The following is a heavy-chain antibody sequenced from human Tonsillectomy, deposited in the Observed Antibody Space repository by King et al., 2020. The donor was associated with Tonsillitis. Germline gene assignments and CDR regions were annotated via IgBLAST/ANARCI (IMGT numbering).Heavy chain of an antibody. CDR2: IYYTGDT. CDR1: GGSISDDAYY. Sequence: VQLQESGPGLVKPSQTLSLTCIVSGGSISDDAYYWSWIRQHPGKGLEWIGYIYYTGDTSYNPSLKSRLSISFDTSRNQFSLKLSCVTAADTAVYYCGQYEGGVFDTWGQGTLVTVSS. D-gene: IGHD2-15*01. J-gene: IGHJ5*02. CDR3: GQYEGGVFDT. V-gene: IGHV4-31*03.